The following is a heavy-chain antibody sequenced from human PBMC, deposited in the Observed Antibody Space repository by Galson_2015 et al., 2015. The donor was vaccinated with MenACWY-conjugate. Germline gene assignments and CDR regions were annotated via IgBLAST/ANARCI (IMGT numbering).Heavy chain of an antibody. J-gene: IGHJ3*02. D-gene: IGHD5-24*01. V-gene: IGHV3-30*01. CDR1: GFGFRSYT. CDR3: VRAEGWLRSAFDI. Sequence: SLRLSCAASGFGFRSYTLYWVRQAPGKGLEWVAVVSYDGSSKYYADSVKGRFTISRDNSKNTVSLQMNSLRPEDTAVYYCVRAEGWLRSAFDIWGQGTMVTVSS. CDR2: VSYDGSSK.